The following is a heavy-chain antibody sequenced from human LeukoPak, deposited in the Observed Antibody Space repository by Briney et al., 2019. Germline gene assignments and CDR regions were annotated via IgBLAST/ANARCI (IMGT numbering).Heavy chain of an antibody. J-gene: IGHJ5*02. CDR2: MNPNSGNT. V-gene: IGHV1-8*03. CDR3: ARAAATRGWFDP. D-gene: IGHD2-15*01. Sequence: GASVKVSCKASGYTFTSSDINWVRQATGQGLEWMGWMNPNSGNTGHAQKFQGRVTITRNTSIGTAYMELSSLRSEDTAVYYCARAAATRGWFDPWGQGTLVTVSS. CDR1: GYTFTSSD.